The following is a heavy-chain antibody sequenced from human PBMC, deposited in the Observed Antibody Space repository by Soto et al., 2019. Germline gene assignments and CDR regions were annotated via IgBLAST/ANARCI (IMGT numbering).Heavy chain of an antibody. CDR1: GGSFSGYY. J-gene: IGHJ6*03. CDR3: ARGQAAAAQKYYYYMDV. D-gene: IGHD6-13*01. CDR2: INHSGST. Sequence: SETLSLTCAVYGGSFSGYYWRWIRQPPGKGLEWIGEINHSGSTNYNPSLKSRVTISVDTSKNQFSLKLSSVTAADTAVYYCARGQAAAAQKYYYYMDVWGKGTTVTVSS. V-gene: IGHV4-34*01.